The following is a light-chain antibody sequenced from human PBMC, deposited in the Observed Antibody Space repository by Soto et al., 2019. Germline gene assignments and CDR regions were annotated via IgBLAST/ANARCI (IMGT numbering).Light chain of an antibody. J-gene: IGKJ5*01. Sequence: EIWLTQSPGTLSLSPGERATLSCRASQSVGNNYLAWYQQKPGQAPRLLIYDASSRATGIPDRFSGSGSGTDFTLTISRLEPEDFAVYYCQQYATSPITFGQGTRLESK. CDR1: QSVGNNY. CDR2: DAS. V-gene: IGKV3-20*01. CDR3: QQYATSPIT.